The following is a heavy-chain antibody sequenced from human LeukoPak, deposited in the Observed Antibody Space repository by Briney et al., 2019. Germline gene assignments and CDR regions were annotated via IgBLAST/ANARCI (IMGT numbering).Heavy chain of an antibody. D-gene: IGHD1-26*01. Sequence: PETPCLTCTVSGGSISSYYWTWIWQPAGKGLEWIGRFYSTGSANYNPSLKSRVTMSVDTSKNQFSLKLSSVTAADTAVYYCARDQYSGSLDYWGNRPLVSVSS. CDR3: ARDQYSGSLDY. V-gene: IGHV4-4*07. CDR2: FYSTGSA. J-gene: IGHJ4*03. CDR1: GGSISSYY.